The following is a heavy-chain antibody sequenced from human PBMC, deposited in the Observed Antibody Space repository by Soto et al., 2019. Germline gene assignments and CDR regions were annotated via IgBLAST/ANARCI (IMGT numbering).Heavy chain of an antibody. Sequence: QLQLQESGPGLVKPSETLSLTCTVSGGSISSSSYYWGWIRQPPGKGLEWIGSIYYSGSTYYNPSLKSRVTISAGPSKNQFSLKLRSVTAADAAVYYCAIGWPLDYWGQGTLVTVSS. CDR1: GGSISSSSYY. CDR3: AIGWPLDY. D-gene: IGHD6-19*01. CDR2: IYYSGST. V-gene: IGHV4-39*01. J-gene: IGHJ4*02.